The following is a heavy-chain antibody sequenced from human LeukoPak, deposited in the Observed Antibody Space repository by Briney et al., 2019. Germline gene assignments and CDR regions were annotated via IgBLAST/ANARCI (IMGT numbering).Heavy chain of an antibody. D-gene: IGHD2-8*02. Sequence: GGSLRLSCAASGFTFSSFSMTWVRQAPGKGLEWVSSIIVSGATYYADSVKGRFTISRDSFRGMLFLQMDSLRGEDTAVYFCAKGSGGNADFASRGQGALVTVSS. V-gene: IGHV3-23*01. CDR2: IIVSGAT. J-gene: IGHJ4*02. CDR3: AKGSGGNADFAS. CDR1: GFTFSSFS.